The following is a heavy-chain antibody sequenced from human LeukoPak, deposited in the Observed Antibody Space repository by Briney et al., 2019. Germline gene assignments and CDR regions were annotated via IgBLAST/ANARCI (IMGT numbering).Heavy chain of an antibody. CDR1: GGSISSSTYY. D-gene: IGHD2-15*01. CDR2: IYYSGST. Sequence: SETLSLTCTVSGGSISSSTYYWGWIRQPPGKGLEWIGSIYYSGSTYYNPSLKSRVTISVDTSKNQFSLKLSSVTAADTAVYYCARQLSPHTRFDYWGQGTLVTVSS. V-gene: IGHV4-39*01. CDR3: ARQLSPHTRFDY. J-gene: IGHJ4*02.